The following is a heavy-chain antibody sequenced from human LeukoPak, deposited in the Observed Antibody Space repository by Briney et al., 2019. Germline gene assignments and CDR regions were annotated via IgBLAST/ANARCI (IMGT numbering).Heavy chain of an antibody. J-gene: IGHJ4*02. V-gene: IGHV4-61*02. CDR1: AGSINSGSYY. D-gene: IGHD1-26*01. CDR2: IYSSGST. Sequence: PSQTLSLTCSVSAGSINSGSYYWNWIRQPAGKGLEWIGRIYSSGSTNYNPSLKSRVTISVDTSKNQSSLKLSSVTAADTAVYYCATTTIRLGYWGQGTLVTVSS. CDR3: ATTTIRLGY.